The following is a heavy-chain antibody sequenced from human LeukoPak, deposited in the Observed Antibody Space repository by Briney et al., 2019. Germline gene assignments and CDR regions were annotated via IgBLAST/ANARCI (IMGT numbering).Heavy chain of an antibody. CDR2: IHHSGST. CDR3: ARVAAGIGFFQH. Sequence: SETLSLTCIVSDYSFSSGYYWGWIRQPPGKGLEWIGNIHHSGSTYYNPSLKSRVTISVDTSKNQLSLKLSSVTAADTAVYYCARVAAGIGFFQHWGQGTLVTVSS. D-gene: IGHD6-13*01. V-gene: IGHV4-38-2*02. CDR1: DYSFSSGYY. J-gene: IGHJ1*01.